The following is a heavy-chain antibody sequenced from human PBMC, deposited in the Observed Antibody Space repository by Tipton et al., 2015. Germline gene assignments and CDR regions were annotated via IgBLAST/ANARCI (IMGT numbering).Heavy chain of an antibody. CDR3: ARDTHRSGWYLPLDY. J-gene: IGHJ4*02. Sequence: TLSLTCTVSGGSISSGGFYWSWIRQLPGKGLQWIGCIYYGGITNYNPSLKSRVTISADTSKNQFSLKLSSVTAADTAVYYCARDTHRSGWYLPLDYWGQGTLVTVSS. CDR2: IYYGGIT. CDR1: GGSISSGGFY. V-gene: IGHV4-61*08. D-gene: IGHD6-19*01.